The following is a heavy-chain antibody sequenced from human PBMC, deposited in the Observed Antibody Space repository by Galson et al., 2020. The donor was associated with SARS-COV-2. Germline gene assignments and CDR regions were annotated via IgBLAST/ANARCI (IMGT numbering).Heavy chain of an antibody. V-gene: IGHV4-61*02. CDR3: ARELPPYYYGSGSPFNS. CDR2: IYTTGST. J-gene: IGHJ5*02. Sequence: SETLSLTCTVSGGSISSGSFYWSWIRQPAEKGLEWNGRIYTTGSTNYNTSLKSRVTISVDTSKNQFSLKLSSVTAADTAVYYCARELPPYYYGSGSPFNSWGQGTLVTVSS. D-gene: IGHD3-10*01. CDR1: GGSISSGSFY.